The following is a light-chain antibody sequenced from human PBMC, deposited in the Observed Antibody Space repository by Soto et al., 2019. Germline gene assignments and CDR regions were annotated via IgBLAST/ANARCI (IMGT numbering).Light chain of an antibody. J-gene: IGKJ4*01. CDR2: DAY. Sequence: DIVLTQSPATLSLSPGERATLSCRTSQSVSSYLAWFQQKPGQPPRLLIYDAYNRATGIPARFSGSWSGTHFTLTISGLEPDDLAVYYCQQRRNWPLTFGGGTKVEIK. CDR3: QQRRNWPLT. CDR1: QSVSSY. V-gene: IGKV3-11*01.